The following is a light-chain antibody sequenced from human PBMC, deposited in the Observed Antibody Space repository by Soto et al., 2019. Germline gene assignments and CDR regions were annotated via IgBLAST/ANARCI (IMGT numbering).Light chain of an antibody. CDR2: DVS. Sequence: QPASVSGSPGQSITISCTGTSSDVGGYNYVSWYQQHPGKAPKLIIYDVSDRPSVVSHRFSGSKSGNTASLTISGLQAEDDAYYCCTSYTSGFYVFGTGTQLTVL. CDR1: SSDVGGYNY. CDR3: TSYTSGFYV. V-gene: IGLV2-14*01. J-gene: IGLJ1*01.